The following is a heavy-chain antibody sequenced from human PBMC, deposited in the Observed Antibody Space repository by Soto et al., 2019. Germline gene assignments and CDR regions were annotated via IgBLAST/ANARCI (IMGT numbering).Heavy chain of an antibody. V-gene: IGHV3-30*04. J-gene: IGHJ6*02. D-gene: IGHD6-19*01. CDR3: VKDGSSGWPYFYDMDV. Sequence: HPGGSLRLSCAASEFLFSSFAMNWVRQAPGKGLEWVALISYDGRHKSYADSVKGRITISRDNSENAVYLQMSALRAGDTAVYYCVKDGSSGWPYFYDMDVWGQGTTVTVSS. CDR1: EFLFSSFA. CDR2: ISYDGRHK.